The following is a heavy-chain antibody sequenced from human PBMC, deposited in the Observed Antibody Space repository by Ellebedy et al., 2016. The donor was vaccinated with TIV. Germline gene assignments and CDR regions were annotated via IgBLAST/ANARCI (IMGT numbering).Heavy chain of an antibody. CDR3: ARDQWLGRAYYFDS. D-gene: IGHD6-19*01. CDR1: GFTFSNYW. J-gene: IGHJ4*02. V-gene: IGHV3-7*01. Sequence: GESLKISCAASGFTFSNYWMSWVRQAPGKGLEWVANIKQDGREKYYMDSVKGRFSISRDNAKNSLYVQMNSLRDEDTAVYYCARDQWLGRAYYFDSWGQGTLVTVSS. CDR2: IKQDGREK.